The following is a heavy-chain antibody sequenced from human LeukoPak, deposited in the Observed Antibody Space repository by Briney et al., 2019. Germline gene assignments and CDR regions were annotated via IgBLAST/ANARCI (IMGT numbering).Heavy chain of an antibody. CDR3: ARLPTNDFWSGYHPWYYFDY. J-gene: IGHJ4*02. CDR2: MNPNRGDT. Sequence: ASVKVSCKASGYTFTSYDIHWVRQATGQGLEWIGRMNPNRGDTDYAQKFQGRVTMTRDTSISTAYMELSSLKASDTAMYYCARLPTNDFWSGYHPWYYFDYWGQGTLVTVPS. V-gene: IGHV1-8*01. D-gene: IGHD3-3*01. CDR1: GYTFTSYD.